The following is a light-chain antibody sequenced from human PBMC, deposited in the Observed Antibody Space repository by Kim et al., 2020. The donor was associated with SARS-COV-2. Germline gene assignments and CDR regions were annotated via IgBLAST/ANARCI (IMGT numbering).Light chain of an antibody. CDR2: EVT. J-gene: IGLJ3*02. V-gene: IGLV2-8*01. CDR3: SSYAGSNNWV. CDR1: TSDVGGYDY. Sequence: GQSVTISCTGSTSDVGGYDYVSWYQQHPGKAPKLVIYEVTKRPSGVPDRFSGSRFGNTASLTVSGLQAEDEAVFFCSSYAGSNNWVFGGGTKLTVL.